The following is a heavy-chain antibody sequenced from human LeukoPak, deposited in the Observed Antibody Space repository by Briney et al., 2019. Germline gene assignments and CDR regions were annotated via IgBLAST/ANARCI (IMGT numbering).Heavy chain of an antibody. CDR2: INHSGCT. CDR1: GGSFSGYY. V-gene: IGHV4-34*01. D-gene: IGHD6-19*01. J-gene: IGHJ4*02. CDR3: ASTAVAGKSYFDY. Sequence: SETLSLTCAVYGGSFSGYYWSWIRQPPGKGLEWIGEINHSGCTNYNPSLKSRVTISVDTSKNQFSLKLSSVTAADTAVYYCASTAVAGKSYFDYWGQGTLVTVSS.